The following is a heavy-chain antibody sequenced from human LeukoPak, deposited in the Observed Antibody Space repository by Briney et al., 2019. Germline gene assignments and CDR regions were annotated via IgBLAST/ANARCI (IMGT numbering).Heavy chain of an antibody. CDR2: IYYSGST. V-gene: IGHV4-39*01. J-gene: IGHJ1*01. D-gene: IGHD6-19*01. Sequence: PSETLSLTCTVSGGSISSSSYYWGWIRQPPGKGLEWIGSIYYSGSTYYNPSPKSRVTISVDTSKNQFSLTLSSVTAADTAVYYCARVVAGTKDFQHWGQGTLVTVSS. CDR1: GGSISSSSYY. CDR3: ARVVAGTKDFQH.